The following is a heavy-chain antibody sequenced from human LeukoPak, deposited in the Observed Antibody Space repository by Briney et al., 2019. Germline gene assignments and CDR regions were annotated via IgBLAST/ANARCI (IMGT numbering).Heavy chain of an antibody. D-gene: IGHD2-2*01. CDR1: GFTFSSYS. V-gene: IGHV3-21*01. Sequence: GGSLRLSCAASGFTFSSYSMNWVRQGPGKGLEWVSSISSSSGYINYTDSVKGRFTISRDNAKNSLYLQMNSLRADDTAVYYCARDQPPSGIVVVPAADYWGQGTLVTVSS. J-gene: IGHJ4*02. CDR2: ISSSSGYI. CDR3: ARDQPPSGIVVVPAADY.